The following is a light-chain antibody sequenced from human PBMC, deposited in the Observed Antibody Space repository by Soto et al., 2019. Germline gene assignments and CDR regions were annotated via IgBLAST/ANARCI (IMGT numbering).Light chain of an antibody. J-gene: IGKJ1*01. CDR2: DAS. V-gene: IGKV1-5*01. CDR3: QQYNSYSET. Sequence: TQSPGTLSLSPGERATLSCRASQSVTSSYLAWYKQKPGKAPKLLSYDASSLKSGVPSRFSGSGSGTEFTLTISSLQPDDFATYYCQQYNSYSETFGQGTKVDIK. CDR1: QSVTSSY.